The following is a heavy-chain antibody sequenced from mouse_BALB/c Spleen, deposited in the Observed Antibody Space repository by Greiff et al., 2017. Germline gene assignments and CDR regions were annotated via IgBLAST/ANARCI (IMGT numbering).Heavy chain of an antibody. CDR2: INSNGGST. CDR1: GFTFSSYG. V-gene: IGHV5-6-3*01. J-gene: IGHJ4*01. Sequence: EVKLQESGGGLVQPGGSLKLSCAASGFTFSSYGMSWVRQTPDKRLELVATINSNGGSTYYPDSVKGRFTISRDNAKNTLYLQMSSLKSEDTAMYYCARDPNWAYAMDYWGQGTSVTVSS. CDR3: ARDPNWAYAMDY. D-gene: IGHD4-1*01.